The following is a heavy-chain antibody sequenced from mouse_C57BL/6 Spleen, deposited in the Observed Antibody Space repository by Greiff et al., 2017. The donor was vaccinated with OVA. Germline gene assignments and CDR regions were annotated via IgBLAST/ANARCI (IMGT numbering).Heavy chain of an antibody. D-gene: IGHD2-5*01. CDR1: GFSFNTYA. Sequence: GGGLVQPKGSLKLSCAASGFSFNTYAMNWVRQAPGKGLEWVARIRSKSNNYATYYADSVKDRFTISRDDSESMLYLQMNNLKTEDTAMYYCVRPYYSNFAWFAYWGQGTLVTVSA. J-gene: IGHJ3*01. V-gene: IGHV10-1*01. CDR3: VRPYYSNFAWFAY. CDR2: IRSKSNNYAT.